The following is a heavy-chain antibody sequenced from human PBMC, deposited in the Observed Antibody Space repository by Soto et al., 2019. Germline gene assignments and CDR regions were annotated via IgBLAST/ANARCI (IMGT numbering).Heavy chain of an antibody. CDR1: GFSISSGYF. J-gene: IGHJ3*02. Sequence: LSLTCAVSGFSISSGYFWGWIRQPPGKGLEWIGSMYYSGSTYYNPSLKSRVTISVDRSKNQFSLKLSSVTAADTAVYYCARELDGYNGAFDIWGQGTMVTVSS. V-gene: IGHV4-38-2*02. D-gene: IGHD5-12*01. CDR2: MYYSGST. CDR3: ARELDGYNGAFDI.